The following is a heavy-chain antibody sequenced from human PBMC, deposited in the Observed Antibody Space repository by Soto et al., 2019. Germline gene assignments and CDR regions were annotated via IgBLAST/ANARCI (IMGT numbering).Heavy chain of an antibody. Sequence: PSETLSLTCTVSGGSISSYYWSWIRQPPGKGLEWIGYIYHSGSTNYNPSLKSRVTISVDTSKNQFSLKLSSVTAADTAVYYCARDLAEDSSGFLPAYFDYWGQGTLVTVSS. D-gene: IGHD3-22*01. CDR1: GGSISSYY. J-gene: IGHJ4*02. CDR3: ARDLAEDSSGFLPAYFDY. CDR2: IYHSGST. V-gene: IGHV4-59*12.